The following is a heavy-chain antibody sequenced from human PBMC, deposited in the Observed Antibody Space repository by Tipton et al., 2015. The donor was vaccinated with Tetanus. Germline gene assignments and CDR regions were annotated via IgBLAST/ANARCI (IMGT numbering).Heavy chain of an antibody. D-gene: IGHD2-2*01. Sequence: QSGPEVKKPGESLKISCQGSGYTFATSWIAWVRQVSGKGLEWMGIIYPGDSSVRYSPSFQGQVTISADTSTTTAYLQWKSLKTSDTAMYYCARHWSQAYASPFDPWGQGTLVTVSS. CDR3: ARHWSQAYASPFDP. V-gene: IGHV5-51*01. CDR2: IYPGDSSV. J-gene: IGHJ5*02. CDR1: GYTFATSW.